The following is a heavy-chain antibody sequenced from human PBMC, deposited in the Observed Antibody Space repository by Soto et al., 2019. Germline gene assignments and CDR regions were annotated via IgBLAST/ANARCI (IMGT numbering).Heavy chain of an antibody. Sequence: GGSLRLSCAASGFTFSNAWMNWVRQAPGEGLEWVGRIKSKANGGTTDYAASVKGRFTISRDESQNTVYLQMNSLRIDDTAVYYCNTGGYYFDYWGQGTMVTVYS. J-gene: IGHJ4*02. CDR2: IKSKANGGTT. CDR3: NTGGYYFDY. V-gene: IGHV3-15*01. CDR1: GFTFSNAW.